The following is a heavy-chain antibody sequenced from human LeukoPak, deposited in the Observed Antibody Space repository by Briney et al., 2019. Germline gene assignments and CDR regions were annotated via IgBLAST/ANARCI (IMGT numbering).Heavy chain of an antibody. Sequence: PGGSLRLSCAASGFTFSSYSMNWVRQAPGRGLEWVAVISYDGSKKYYADSVKGRFTISRDNAKNTLYLQMNSLRAEDTAFYYCAKELSYSNSDYYFYYGMDVWGQGTTVTVTS. J-gene: IGHJ6*02. CDR1: GFTFSSYS. V-gene: IGHV3-30*18. CDR2: ISYDGSKK. CDR3: AKELSYSNSDYYFYYGMDV. D-gene: IGHD1-26*01.